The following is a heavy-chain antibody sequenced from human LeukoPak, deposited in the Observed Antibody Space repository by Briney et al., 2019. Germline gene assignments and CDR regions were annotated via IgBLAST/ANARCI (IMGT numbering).Heavy chain of an antibody. J-gene: IGHJ5*02. CDR3: ARPLNHLTTVTTNWFDP. Sequence: SETLSLTCAVYGGSFSGYYWSWIRQPPGKGLEWTGEIDHSGSTNYNPSLKSRVTISVDTSKNQFSLKLSSVTAADTAVYYCARPLNHLTTVTTNWFDPWGQGTLVTVSS. D-gene: IGHD4-11*01. CDR2: IDHSGST. V-gene: IGHV4-34*01. CDR1: GGSFSGYY.